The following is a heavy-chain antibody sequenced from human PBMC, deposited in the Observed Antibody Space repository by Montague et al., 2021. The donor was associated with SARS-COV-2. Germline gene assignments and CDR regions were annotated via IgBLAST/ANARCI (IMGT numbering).Heavy chain of an antibody. D-gene: IGHD3-9*01. CDR2: IYSNGDK. CDR1: GFSLSTPNVG. Sequence: PALVKPTQTLTLTCTFSGFSLSTPNVGVPWIRQPPGKALEWLAVIYSNGDKRDSPSLQRRLTITKDTSRNQVVLSLTNVDPLDTATYYCAHLIRYYDIFTGIPFDDWGQGTQVTVSS. J-gene: IGHJ4*02. CDR3: AHLIRYYDIFTGIPFDD. V-gene: IGHV2-5*01.